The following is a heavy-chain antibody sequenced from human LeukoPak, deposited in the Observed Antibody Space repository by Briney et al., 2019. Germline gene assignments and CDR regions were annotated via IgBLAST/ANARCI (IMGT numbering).Heavy chain of an antibody. CDR2: ISGSGGST. V-gene: IGHV3-23*01. Sequence: GGSLRLSCAASGFTFSSYAMSWVRQAPGKGLEWVLAISGSGGSTYYADSVKGRFTISRDNSKNALYLQMNSLRAEDTAVYYCAKDTRTMIVVASDYWGQGTLVTVSS. CDR3: AKDTRTMIVVASDY. J-gene: IGHJ4*02. D-gene: IGHD3-22*01. CDR1: GFTFSSYA.